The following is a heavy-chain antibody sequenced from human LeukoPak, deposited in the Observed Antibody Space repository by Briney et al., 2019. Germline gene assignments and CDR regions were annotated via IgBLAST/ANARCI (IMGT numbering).Heavy chain of an antibody. V-gene: IGHV4-34*01. CDR2: INHSGST. CDR3: ARQGGYYGSGSYCKYYFDY. J-gene: IGHJ4*02. CDR1: GGSFSGYY. D-gene: IGHD3-10*01. Sequence: SETLSLTCAVYGGSFSGYYWSWIRQPPGKGLEWIGEINHSGSTNYNPSLKSRVTISVDTSKNQFSLKLSSVTAADTAVYYCARQGGYYGSGSYCKYYFDYWGQGTLVTVSS.